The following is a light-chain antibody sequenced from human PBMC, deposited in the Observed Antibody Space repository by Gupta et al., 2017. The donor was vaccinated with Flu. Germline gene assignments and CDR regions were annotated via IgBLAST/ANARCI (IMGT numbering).Light chain of an antibody. Sequence: DIQMTQSPSSVSGSLGDTVIITCRASESISSYLHWYQQKPGKAPKLLISAVSTLQSGVSARFIGRGSGTYFTLTIDGLRREDIATYYCQQSVRHPRNFGQGTKLEI. CDR2: AVS. J-gene: IGKJ2*01. CDR3: QQSVRHPRN. V-gene: IGKV1-39*01. CDR1: ESISSY.